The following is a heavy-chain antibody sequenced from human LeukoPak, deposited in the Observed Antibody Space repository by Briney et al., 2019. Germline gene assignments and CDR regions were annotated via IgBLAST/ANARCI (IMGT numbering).Heavy chain of an antibody. V-gene: IGHV4-4*07. CDR3: ARGPRITIFGVVIEKRFDP. Sequence: PSETLSLTCTVSGGSISSYYWSWIRQPAGKGLEWIGRIYTSGSTNYNPSLKSRVTMSVDTSKNQFSLKLSSVTAADTAVYYCARGPRITIFGVVIEKRFDPWGQGTLVTVSS. J-gene: IGHJ5*02. D-gene: IGHD3-3*01. CDR1: GGSISSYY. CDR2: IYTSGST.